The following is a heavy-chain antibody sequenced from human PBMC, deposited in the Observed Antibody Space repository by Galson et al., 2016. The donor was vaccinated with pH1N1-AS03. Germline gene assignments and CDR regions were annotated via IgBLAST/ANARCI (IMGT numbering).Heavy chain of an antibody. Sequence: SLRLSCAASGFTFSNYGMTWVRQAPGKGLEWVSGITGSGGNTYYPDSVKGRFTISRDNSKSTLYLQMNSLTVEDTAVYYCAKGHGYFLGNYSDYWGQGPLVTVSS. D-gene: IGHD6-25*01. CDR3: AKGHGYFLGNYSDY. CDR2: ITGSGGNT. CDR1: GFTFSNYG. V-gene: IGHV3-23*01. J-gene: IGHJ4*02.